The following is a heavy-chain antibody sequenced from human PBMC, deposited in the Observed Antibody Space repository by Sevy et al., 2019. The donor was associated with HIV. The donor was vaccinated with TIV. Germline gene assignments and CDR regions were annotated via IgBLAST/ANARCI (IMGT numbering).Heavy chain of an antibody. Sequence: GESLKISCKGSGYSFTSYWIGWVRQMPGKGLEWMGIIYPGDSDTRYSPSFQDQVTISANKSIRTAYLRGSSLKASDTDKYYCARRGGLPVYYSDSSGDGGPVGLWFDPWGQGTLVTVSS. CDR3: ARRGGLPVYYSDSSGDGGPVGLWFDP. J-gene: IGHJ5*02. CDR2: IYPGDSDT. V-gene: IGHV5-51*01. D-gene: IGHD3-22*01. CDR1: GYSFTSYW.